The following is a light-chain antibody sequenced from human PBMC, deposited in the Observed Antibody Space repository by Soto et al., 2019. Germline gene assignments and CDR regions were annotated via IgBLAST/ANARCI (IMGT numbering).Light chain of an antibody. CDR3: QQYGSSLYT. V-gene: IGKV3-20*01. J-gene: IGKJ2*01. Sequence: EIVLPQSPGTLSLSPGDRAPLSCRASQSVSSSYLAWYQQKPGQAPRLLIYGASSRATGIPDRFSGSGSGTDFTLTISRLEPEDFAVYYCQQYGSSLYTFGQGPKLEIK. CDR2: GAS. CDR1: QSVSSSY.